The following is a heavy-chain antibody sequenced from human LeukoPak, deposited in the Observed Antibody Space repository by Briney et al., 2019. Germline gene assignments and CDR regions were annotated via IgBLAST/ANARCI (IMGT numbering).Heavy chain of an antibody. CDR3: ARDLSSGYYPPLGY. D-gene: IGHD3-22*01. J-gene: IGHJ4*02. CDR1: GYTLTSYA. Sequence: ASVKVSCKASGYTLTSYAMNWVRQAPGQGLEWMGWINTNTGNPTYAQGFTGRFVFSLDTSVSTAYLQISSLKAEDTAVYYCARDLSSGYYPPLGYWGQGTLVTVSS. V-gene: IGHV7-4-1*02. CDR2: INTNTGNP.